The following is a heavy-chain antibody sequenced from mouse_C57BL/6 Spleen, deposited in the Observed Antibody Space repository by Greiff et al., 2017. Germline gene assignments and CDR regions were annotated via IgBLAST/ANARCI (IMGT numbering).Heavy chain of an antibody. CDR3: ARAYYSNSDY. Sequence: QVQLQQPGAELVKPGASVKLSCKASGYTFTSYWMQWVKQRPGQGLEWIGEIDPSDSYTNYNQKFKGKATLTVDTSSSTAYIQLSSLTSEDSAVYYCARAYYSNSDYWGQGTTLTVSS. V-gene: IGHV1-50*01. CDR2: IDPSDSYT. D-gene: IGHD2-5*01. J-gene: IGHJ2*01. CDR1: GYTFTSYW.